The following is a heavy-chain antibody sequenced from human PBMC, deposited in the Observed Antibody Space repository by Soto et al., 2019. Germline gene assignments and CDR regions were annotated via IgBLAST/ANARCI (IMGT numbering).Heavy chain of an antibody. CDR1: GGTFSSYA. CDR3: AAARGDFWSGFDVYYYGMDV. Sequence: SVKVSCKASGGTFSSYAISWVRQAPGQGLELMGGIIPIFGTANYAQKFQERVTITRDMSTSTAYMELSSLRSEDTAVYYCAAARGDFWSGFDVYYYGMDVWGQGTTVTVSS. CDR2: IIPIFGTA. V-gene: IGHV1-69*05. D-gene: IGHD3-3*01. J-gene: IGHJ6*02.